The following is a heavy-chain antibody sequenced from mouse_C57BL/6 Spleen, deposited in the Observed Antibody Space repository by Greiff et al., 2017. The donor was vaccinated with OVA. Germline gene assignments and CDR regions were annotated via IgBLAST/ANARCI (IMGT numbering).Heavy chain of an antibody. J-gene: IGHJ3*01. CDR3: ASHYSNYEGFAY. CDR1: GYSFTSYY. CDR2: IYPGSGNT. D-gene: IGHD2-5*01. Sequence: VQLQQSGPELVKPGASVKISCKASGYSFTSYYIHWVKQRPGQGLEWIGWIYPGSGNTKYNEKFKGKATLTADTSSSTAYMQLSSLTSEDSAVYYCASHYSNYEGFAYWGQGTLVTVSA. V-gene: IGHV1-66*01.